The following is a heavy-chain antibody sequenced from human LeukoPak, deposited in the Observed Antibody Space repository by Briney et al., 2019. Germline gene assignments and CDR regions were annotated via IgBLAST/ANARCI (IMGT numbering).Heavy chain of an antibody. Sequence: GGSLRLSCADSGFTFSDAWMSWGRQAPGRGLEWVGRIKSKTDGAATDYAAPVKGRSTISRDDSKNTLFLQMNSLRTEDTAVYYCTTATMIRGVSDYWGQGTLVTVSS. V-gene: IGHV3-15*01. D-gene: IGHD3-10*01. CDR1: GFTFSDAW. J-gene: IGHJ4*02. CDR3: TTATMIRGVSDY. CDR2: IKSKTDGAAT.